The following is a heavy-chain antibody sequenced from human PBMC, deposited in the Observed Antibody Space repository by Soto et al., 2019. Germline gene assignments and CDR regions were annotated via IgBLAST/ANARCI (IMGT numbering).Heavy chain of an antibody. CDR2: ISGSGGST. CDR1: GFTFSSYA. Sequence: PGGSLRLSCAASGFTFSSYAMSWVRQAPGKGLEWVSAISGSGGSTYYADSVKGRFTISRDNSKNTLYLQMNSLRAEDTAVYYCAKGFYDFWSGFGPYYGMDVWGQGTTVTVSS. CDR3: AKGFYDFWSGFGPYYGMDV. D-gene: IGHD3-3*01. V-gene: IGHV3-23*01. J-gene: IGHJ6*02.